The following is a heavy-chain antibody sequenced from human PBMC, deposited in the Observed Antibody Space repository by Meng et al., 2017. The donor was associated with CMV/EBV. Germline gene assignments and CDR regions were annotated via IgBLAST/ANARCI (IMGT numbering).Heavy chain of an antibody. Sequence: QVQLVRSGAEGRKPGASVKVSCKASGYTFTHHGISWVRQAPGQGLEWMGWISGYNDNTKYARHLQGRVTMTTDTSTNTAYMELRSLRSDDTAIYYCARDTMMIMSFDHWGPGTLVTVSS. CDR2: ISGYNDNT. D-gene: IGHD3-22*01. V-gene: IGHV1-18*01. CDR3: ARDTMMIMSFDH. CDR1: GYTFTHHG. J-gene: IGHJ4*02.